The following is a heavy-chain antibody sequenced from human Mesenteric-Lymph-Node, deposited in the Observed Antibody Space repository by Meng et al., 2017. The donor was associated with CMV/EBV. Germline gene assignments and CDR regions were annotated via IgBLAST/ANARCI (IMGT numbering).Heavy chain of an antibody. V-gene: IGHV4-39*07. CDR1: RTYY. CDR2: IYYSGST. D-gene: IGHD2-2*01. Sequence: RTYYWGWIRRPPGKGLEYIGSIYYSGSTYYNPSLKSRVTISVDTSKNQFSLKLSSVTAADTAVYYCARDQLSRYCSSTGCSNGFDPWGQGTLVTVSS. J-gene: IGHJ5*02. CDR3: ARDQLSRYCSSTGCSNGFDP.